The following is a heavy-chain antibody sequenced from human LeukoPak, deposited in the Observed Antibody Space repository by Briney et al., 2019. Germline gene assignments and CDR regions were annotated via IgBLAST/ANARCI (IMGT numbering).Heavy chain of an antibody. CDR2: ISYDGTNK. V-gene: IGHV3-30-3*01. CDR3: MGEEGEGY. Sequence: GGSLRLSCAASGFTFNSYAMHWVRQAPGKGLEWVAVISYDGTNKYYADSVKGRFTISRDNSKNTLYLQMNNLRAEDTAVYYCMGEEGEGYWGQGTLVTVSS. J-gene: IGHJ4*02. CDR1: GFTFNSYA.